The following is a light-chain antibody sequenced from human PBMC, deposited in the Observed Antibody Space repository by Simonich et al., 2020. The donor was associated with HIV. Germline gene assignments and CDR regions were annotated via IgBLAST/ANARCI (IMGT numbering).Light chain of an antibody. CDR1: GRDVGGYTY. CDR2: DIS. V-gene: IGLV2-11*01. J-gene: IGLJ3*02. CDR3: CSYAGSYTLV. Sequence: QSALTQPRSVSGSPGPSVTISCTGTGRDVGGYTYVSWYQEHPGKAPKLMIYDISRRPSGVPERFSGFKSGNTASLTISGLQAEEEADYYCCSYAGSYTLVFGGGTKLTVL.